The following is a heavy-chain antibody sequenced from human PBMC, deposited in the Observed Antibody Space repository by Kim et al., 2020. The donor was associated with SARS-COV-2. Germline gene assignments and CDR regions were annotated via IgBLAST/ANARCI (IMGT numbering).Heavy chain of an antibody. CDR1: GGSVSSGSYY. J-gene: IGHJ4*02. Sequence: SETLSLTCTVSGGSVSSGSYYWSWIRQPPGKGLEWIGYIYYSGSTNYNPSLKSRVTISVDTSKNQFSLKLSSVTAADTAVYYCARGERDFWSGYSTLKKYDGDYWGQGTLVTVSS. CDR3: ARGERDFWSGYSTLKKYDGDY. D-gene: IGHD3-3*01. CDR2: IYYSGST. V-gene: IGHV4-61*01.